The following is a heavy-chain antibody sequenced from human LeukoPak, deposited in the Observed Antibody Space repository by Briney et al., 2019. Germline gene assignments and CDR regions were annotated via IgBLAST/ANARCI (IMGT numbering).Heavy chain of an antibody. Sequence: SETLSLTCTVSGGSINHADYYWSWIRQHPGKGLEWIGSIYYSGNTFTNPSVKSQITLSVDTSKKEVSLTLGSVTAADTAVYYCARVRYFDWLGRDYFDSWGQGTLITVSS. CDR1: GGSINHADYY. J-gene: IGHJ4*02. CDR2: IYYSGNT. V-gene: IGHV4-31*01. D-gene: IGHD3-9*01. CDR3: ARVRYFDWLGRDYFDS.